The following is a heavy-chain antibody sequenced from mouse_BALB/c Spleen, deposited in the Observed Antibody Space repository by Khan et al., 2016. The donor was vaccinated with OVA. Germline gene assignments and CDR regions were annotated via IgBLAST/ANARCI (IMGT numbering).Heavy chain of an antibody. CDR2: INPHIGET. J-gene: IGHJ2*01. D-gene: IGHD6-1*01. V-gene: IGHV1-20*02. CDR3: ARENGSDFDY. CDR1: GYSFTGYF. Sequence: VQLKQSGPELVKPGASVKISCKASGYSFTGYFMNWVMQSPGKSLEWIGRINPHIGETFYNQKFKGKAILTVDESSSTVHMELRSLASEDSAVYFCARENGSDFDYWGQGTTLTVSS.